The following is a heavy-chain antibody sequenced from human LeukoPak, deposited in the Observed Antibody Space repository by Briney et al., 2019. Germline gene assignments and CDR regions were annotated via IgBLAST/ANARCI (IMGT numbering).Heavy chain of an antibody. CDR2: IYPGDSDT. V-gene: IGHV5-51*01. CDR3: ARHRDGYKFDAFDI. Sequence: PGESLKISCRGFGYTFTSLWIGWVRQMPGKGLEWMGIIYPGDSDTRYSPSFQGQVTISADKSISTAYLQWSSLKASDTAMYYCARHRDGYKFDAFDIWGQGTMVTVSS. D-gene: IGHD5-24*01. J-gene: IGHJ3*02. CDR1: GYTFTSLW.